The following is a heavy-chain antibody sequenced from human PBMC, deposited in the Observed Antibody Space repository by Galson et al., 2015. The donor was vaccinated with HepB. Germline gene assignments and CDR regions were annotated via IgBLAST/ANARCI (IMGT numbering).Heavy chain of an antibody. CDR3: ARASTIPVVPAAIRDDY. CDR1: GFTVSSNY. V-gene: IGHV3-66*02. Sequence: SLRLSCAASGFTVSSNYMSWVRQAPGKGLEWVSVIYSGGSTYYADSVKGRFTISRDNSKNTLYLQMNSLIAEDTAVYYCARASTIPVVPAAIRDDYWGQGTLVTVSS. D-gene: IGHD2-2*01. CDR2: IYSGGST. J-gene: IGHJ4*02.